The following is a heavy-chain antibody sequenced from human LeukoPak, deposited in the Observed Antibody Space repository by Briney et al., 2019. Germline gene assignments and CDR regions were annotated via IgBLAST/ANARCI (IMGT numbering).Heavy chain of an antibody. J-gene: IGHJ4*02. CDR3: AKVFSRGYYDSSGYYYKDY. V-gene: IGHV3-23*01. CDR1: GFTFSSYA. D-gene: IGHD3-22*01. CDR2: ISGSGGST. Sequence: GGSLRLSCAASGFTFSSYAMSWVRQAPGKGLEWVSAISGSGGSTYYADSVKGRFTISRDNFKNTLYLQMNSLRAEDMAVYYCAKVFSRGYYDSSGYYYKDYWGQGTLVTVSS.